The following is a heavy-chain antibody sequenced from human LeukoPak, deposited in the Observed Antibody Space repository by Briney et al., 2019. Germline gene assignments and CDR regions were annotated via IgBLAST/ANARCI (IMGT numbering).Heavy chain of an antibody. Sequence: GGSLRLSCAASGFTFSSYGMHWVRQAPGKGLEGVAVIWYDGSNKYYADSVKGRFTISRDNSKNTLYLQMNSLRAEDTAVYYCAKGQEYYYYMDVWGKGTTVTVSS. J-gene: IGHJ6*03. CDR2: IWYDGSNK. V-gene: IGHV3-33*06. CDR3: AKGQEYYYYMDV. CDR1: GFTFSSYG.